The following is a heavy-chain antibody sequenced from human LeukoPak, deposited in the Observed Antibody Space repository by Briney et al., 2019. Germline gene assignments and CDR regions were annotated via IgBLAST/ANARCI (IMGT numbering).Heavy chain of an antibody. CDR2: IYYSGST. V-gene: IGHV4-39*07. J-gene: IGHJ5*02. Sequence: SETLSLTCTVSGGSIRSSSYYWGWIRQPPGKGLEWIGSIYYSGSTYYNPSLKSRVTISLDTSKNQFSLKLSSVTAADTAVYYCARVGLVRGVIGKWFDPWGQGTLVTVSS. CDR3: ARVGLVRGVIGKWFDP. D-gene: IGHD3-10*01. CDR1: GGSIRSSSYY.